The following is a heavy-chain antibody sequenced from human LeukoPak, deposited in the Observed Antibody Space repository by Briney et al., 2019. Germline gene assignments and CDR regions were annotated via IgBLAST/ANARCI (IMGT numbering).Heavy chain of an antibody. Sequence: SETLSLTCSVSGYSISSGYQWGWIRQPPGKRLEWIGSIYQSGRTYDNPSLKSRVTISVNTSKKQFSLKLSSVTAADTAVYYCARGRPDGSGSYYKFDPWGQGTLVTVSS. CDR3: ARGRPDGSGSYYKFDP. J-gene: IGHJ5*02. D-gene: IGHD3-10*01. V-gene: IGHV4-38-2*02. CDR2: IYQSGRT. CDR1: GYSISSGYQ.